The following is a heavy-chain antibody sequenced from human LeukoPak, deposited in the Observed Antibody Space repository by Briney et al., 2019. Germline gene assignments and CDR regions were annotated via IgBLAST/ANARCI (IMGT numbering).Heavy chain of an antibody. J-gene: IGHJ1*01. CDR2: IYYDGSNK. D-gene: IGHD6-19*01. Sequence: PGXSLRLSCAASXFTXXAXXMHWVRQAPGKGLEWVAVIYYDGSNKFYADSVKGRFTISRDNSKSSLYLEMSSLRVEDTAVYYCARDDQISGWCSFWGQGTLVTVSS. CDR1: XFTXXAXX. V-gene: IGHV3-33*01. CDR3: ARDDQISGWCSF.